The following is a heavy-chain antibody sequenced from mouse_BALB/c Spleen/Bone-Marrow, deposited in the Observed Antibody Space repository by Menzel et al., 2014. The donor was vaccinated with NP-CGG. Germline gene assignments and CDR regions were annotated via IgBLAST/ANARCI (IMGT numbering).Heavy chain of an antibody. CDR2: ILPGSGST. CDR3: ARRGHGFAWFAY. CDR1: GYTFSTYW. J-gene: IGHJ3*01. Sequence: QVQLKQSGTELMKPGASVKISCKATGYTFSTYWLEWVNQMPGHGLEWIGEILPGSGSTNYNEQFKDKATLTADTSSNTGCMQLSSLTYEDSAVYYCARRGHGFAWFAYWGQGTLVT. V-gene: IGHV1-9*01. D-gene: IGHD1-2*01.